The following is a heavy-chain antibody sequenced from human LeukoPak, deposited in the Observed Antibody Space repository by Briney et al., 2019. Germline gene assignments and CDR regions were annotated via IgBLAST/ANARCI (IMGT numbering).Heavy chain of an antibody. CDR2: IYYSGST. V-gene: IGHV4-59*01. CDR3: ARGGYGYYYYYYMGV. Sequence: SETLSLTCTVSGGSISSYYWSWIRQPPGKGLEWIGYIYYSGSTNYNPSLKSRVTISVDTSKNQFSLKLSSVTAADTAVYYCARGGYGYYYYYYMGVWGKGTTVTISS. D-gene: IGHD5-12*01. J-gene: IGHJ6*03. CDR1: GGSISSYY.